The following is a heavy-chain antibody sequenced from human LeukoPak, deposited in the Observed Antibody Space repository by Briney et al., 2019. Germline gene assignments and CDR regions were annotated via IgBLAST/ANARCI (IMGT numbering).Heavy chain of an antibody. Sequence: PGGSLRLSCAAYGFTFSTYNMNWVRQAPGKGLEWVSYISSSSSTIDYADSVKGRFTISRDNAKNSLYLQMNSLRAEDTAVYYCARDPYLDYWGQGTLVTVSS. V-gene: IGHV3-48*01. CDR1: GFTFSTYN. CDR2: ISSSSSTI. D-gene: IGHD2-21*01. J-gene: IGHJ4*02. CDR3: ARDPYLDY.